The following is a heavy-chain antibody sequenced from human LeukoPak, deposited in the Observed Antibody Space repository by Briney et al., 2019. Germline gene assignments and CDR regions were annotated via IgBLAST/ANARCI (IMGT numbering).Heavy chain of an antibody. J-gene: IGHJ4*02. CDR1: GFTFSSYA. D-gene: IGHD3-10*01. Sequence: GGSLRLSCAASGFTFSSYAMSWVRQAPGKGLEWVSSISGSGGNTYYADSVKGRFTISRDNSKDTLYLQMNSLRAEDTAVYYCAKAPVYGSGTPYYFDYWGQGTLVTVSS. V-gene: IGHV3-23*01. CDR2: ISGSGGNT. CDR3: AKAPVYGSGTPYYFDY.